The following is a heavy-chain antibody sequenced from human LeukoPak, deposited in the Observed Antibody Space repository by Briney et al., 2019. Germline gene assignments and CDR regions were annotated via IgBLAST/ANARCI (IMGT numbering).Heavy chain of an antibody. J-gene: IGHJ4*02. D-gene: IGHD2-15*01. CDR2: VAPDGSAQ. V-gene: IGHV3-7*01. CDR3: ARVIAGAIDY. CDR1: GFTFSGYS. Sequence: PGGSLRLSCAASGFTFSGYSMTWVRQAPGKGLEWVANVAPDGSAQNYVDSLEGRFTISRDNPNNSLYLQMHSLRAEHAAVYYCARVIAGAIDYWGQGTLVTVSS.